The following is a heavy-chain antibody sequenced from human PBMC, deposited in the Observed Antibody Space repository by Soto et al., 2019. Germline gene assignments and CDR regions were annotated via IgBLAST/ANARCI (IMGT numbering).Heavy chain of an antibody. CDR2: INPNSGGT. CDR3: ARVTGEWLRLPLGY. V-gene: IGHV1-2*02. J-gene: IGHJ4*02. CDR1: GYTFIGYY. Sequence: ASVKVSCKASGYTFIGYYIYWVRQAPGQGLEWMGWINPNSGGTNYAQKFQGRVTMTRDTSISTAYMELSRLRSDDTAVYYCARVTGEWLRLPLGYWGQGTLVTVSS. D-gene: IGHD5-12*01.